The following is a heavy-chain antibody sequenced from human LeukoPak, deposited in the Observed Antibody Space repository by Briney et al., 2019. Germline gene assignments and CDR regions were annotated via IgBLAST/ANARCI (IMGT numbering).Heavy chain of an antibody. V-gene: IGHV3-48*03. CDR3: ARLRDNWNVCVFDI. Sequence: GGSLRLSCAASGFTFSSYEMNWVRQAPGKGLEWVSYISSSGSTIYYADSVKGRFTISRDNAKNSLYLQMNSLRAEDTAVYYCARLRDNWNVCVFDIWGQGTMVTISS. D-gene: IGHD1-1*01. J-gene: IGHJ3*02. CDR2: ISSSGSTI. CDR1: GFTFSSYE.